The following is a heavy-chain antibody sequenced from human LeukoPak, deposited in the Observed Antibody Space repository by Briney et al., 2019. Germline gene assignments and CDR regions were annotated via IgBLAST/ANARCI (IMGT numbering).Heavy chain of an antibody. CDR1: GGSFSGYY. CDR2: INRSGST. V-gene: IGHV4-34*01. CDR3: ARGEYDYVWGSYRYPAFDY. D-gene: IGHD3-16*02. J-gene: IGHJ4*02. Sequence: SETLSLTCAVYGGSFSGYYWSWIRQPPGKGLEWIGEINRSGSTNYNPSLKSRVTISVDTSKNQFSLKLSSVTAADTAVYYCARGEYDYVWGSYRYPAFDYWGQGTLVTVSS.